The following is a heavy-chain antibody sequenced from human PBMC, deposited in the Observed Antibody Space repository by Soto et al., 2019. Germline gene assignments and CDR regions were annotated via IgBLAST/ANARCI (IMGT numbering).Heavy chain of an antibody. V-gene: IGHV3-64D*06. CDR2: INNIGATT. J-gene: IGHJ4*02. CDR3: VKSEGRGSSPHAF. CDR1: GGTCRGLA. D-gene: IGHD3-16*01. Sequence: GSLRLCWSGVGGTCRGLARRWVRQAPGKGLEYVSAINNIGATTVYADSVKGRFTISRDNSKNTVYLQMSSLGLEDTAVYYCVKSEGRGSSPHAFWGQGTRVTVSS.